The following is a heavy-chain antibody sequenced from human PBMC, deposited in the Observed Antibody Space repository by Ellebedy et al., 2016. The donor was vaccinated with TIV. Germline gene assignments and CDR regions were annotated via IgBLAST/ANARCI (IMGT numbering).Heavy chain of an antibody. CDR1: GGSISGYY. D-gene: IGHD4-11*01. CDR3: AGGYSNYDGFDY. V-gene: IGHV4-59*01. Sequence: SETLSLTCTVSGGSISGYYWSWIRQPPGKGLEWIGYIYYSGSTNYNPSLKSRVTISVDTSKNQFSLKLSSVTAADTAVYYCAGGYSNYDGFDYWGQGTLVTVSS. CDR2: IYYSGST. J-gene: IGHJ4*02.